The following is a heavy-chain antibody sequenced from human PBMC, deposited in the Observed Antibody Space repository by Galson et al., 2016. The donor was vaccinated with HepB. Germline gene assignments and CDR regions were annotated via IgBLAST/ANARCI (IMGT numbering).Heavy chain of an antibody. D-gene: IGHD3-16*01. CDR3: ARDGGIPGAAFDI. CDR2: ISSSSSTI. J-gene: IGHJ3*02. Sequence: SPRLSCAVSGLTVSGDYMSWVRQAPGKGLEWVSYISSSSSTIYYADSVKGRFTISRDNAKNSLYLQMNSLRDEDTAVYYCARDGGIPGAAFDIWGQGTMVTVSS. V-gene: IGHV3-48*02. CDR1: GLTVSGDY.